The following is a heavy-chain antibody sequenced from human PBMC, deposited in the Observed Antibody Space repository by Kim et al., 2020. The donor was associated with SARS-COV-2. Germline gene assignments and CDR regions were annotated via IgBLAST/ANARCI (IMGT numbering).Heavy chain of an antibody. J-gene: IGHJ4*02. CDR3: ARGQILRGYVVY. D-gene: IGHD2-15*01. V-gene: IGHV4-59*09. Sequence: NYNPSLKSPVTISVDTSKSQFSLKLSSGTAADTAVYYCARGQILRGYVVYWGQGTLVTVSS.